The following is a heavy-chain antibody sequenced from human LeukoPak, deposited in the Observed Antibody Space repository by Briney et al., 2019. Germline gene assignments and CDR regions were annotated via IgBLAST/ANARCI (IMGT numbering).Heavy chain of an antibody. CDR3: ARAQASESGYELEYYMDV. Sequence: GGSLRLSCAASGFTFSSYSMNWVRQAPGKGLEWVSSISSSSSYIYYADSVKGRFTISRDNAKNSLYLQMNSLRAEDTAVYYCARAQASESGYELEYYMDVWGKGTTVTVSS. V-gene: IGHV3-21*01. CDR1: GFTFSSYS. CDR2: ISSSSSYI. J-gene: IGHJ6*03. D-gene: IGHD5-12*01.